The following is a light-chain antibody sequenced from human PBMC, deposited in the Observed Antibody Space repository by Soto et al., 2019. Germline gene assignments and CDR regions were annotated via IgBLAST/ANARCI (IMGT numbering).Light chain of an antibody. CDR3: QQSRT. J-gene: IGKJ2*01. CDR1: QSISSW. CDR2: DAS. Sequence: DIQMTQSPSTLSASVGDRVTITCRASQSISSWLAWYQQKPGKAPKLLIYDASSLESGVPSRFSGSGSGTEFTLTISSLQPDDFATYYGQQSRTFGQGTKLEIK. V-gene: IGKV1-5*01.